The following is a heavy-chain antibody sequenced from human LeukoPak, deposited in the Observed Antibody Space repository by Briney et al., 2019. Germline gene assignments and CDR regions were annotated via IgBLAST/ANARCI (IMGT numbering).Heavy chain of an antibody. D-gene: IGHD2-15*01. V-gene: IGHV3-73*01. J-gene: IGHJ5*02. CDR1: GFTFSGSA. CDR2: IRSKANSYAT. CDR3: TRGSGTINWFDP. Sequence: QAGGSLRLSCAASGFTFSGSAMHWVRQASGKGLEWVGRIRSKANSYATAYAASVKGRFTISRDDPKNTAYLQMNSLKTEDTAVYYCTRGSGTINWFDPWGQGTLVTVSS.